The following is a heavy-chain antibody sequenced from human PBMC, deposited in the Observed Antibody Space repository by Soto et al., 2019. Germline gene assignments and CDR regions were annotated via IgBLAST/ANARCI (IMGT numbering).Heavy chain of an antibody. V-gene: IGHV1-69*01. J-gene: IGHJ6*02. Sequence: QVQLVQSGAEVKKPGSSVKVSCKASGGTFSSYAISWVRQAPGQGLEWMGGIIPIFGTANYAQKFQGRVTITADGSTRTAYMELRSLRSEDTAVYYCERAGYDILTRYEDYYYYGMDVWGQGPKVTVS. CDR3: ERAGYDILTRYEDYYYYGMDV. CDR2: IIPIFGTA. CDR1: GGTFSSYA. D-gene: IGHD3-9*01.